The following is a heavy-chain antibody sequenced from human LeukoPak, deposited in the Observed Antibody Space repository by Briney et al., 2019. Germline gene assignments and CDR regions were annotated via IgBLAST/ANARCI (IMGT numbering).Heavy chain of an antibody. V-gene: IGHV3-7*01. J-gene: IGHJ4*02. D-gene: IGHD6-19*01. CDR3: SRDSRIAMAGQDS. CDR2: IKEDGSEK. Sequence: GGSLRLSCAASGFPFSSYWMSWVRQAPRKGLEWVANIKEDGSEKYYVDSVKGRFTISRDNSKNSVYLQMNSLRAEDTAVYYCSRDSRIAMAGQDSWGQGTLVTVSS. CDR1: GFPFSSYW.